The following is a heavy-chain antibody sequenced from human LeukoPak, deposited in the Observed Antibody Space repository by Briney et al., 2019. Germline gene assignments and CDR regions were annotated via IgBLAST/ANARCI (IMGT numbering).Heavy chain of an antibody. CDR1: GFTFSSYS. V-gene: IGHV3-21*01. J-gene: IGHJ5*02. D-gene: IGHD6-13*01. Sequence: GGSLRLSCAASGFTFSSYSMNWVRQAPGKGLEWVSSISTSSSYIHYADSVKGRFTISRDNAKNSLYLQMNSLRAEDTAVYYCARATYSSSWYVTWGQGTLVTVSS. CDR3: ARATYSSSWYVT. CDR2: ISTSSSYI.